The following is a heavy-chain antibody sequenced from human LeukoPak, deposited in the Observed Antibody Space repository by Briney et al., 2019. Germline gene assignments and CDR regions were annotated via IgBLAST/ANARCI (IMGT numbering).Heavy chain of an antibody. V-gene: IGHV4-4*07. CDR1: GGSISSYY. Sequence: SETLSLTCTVSGGSISSYYWSWIRQPAGKGLQWIGRIHTSGSTNYNPSLKSRVTMSVDTSKNQFSLKLTSVTAADTAVYYCARSSSGYYDSSGYIDYWGQGTLVTVSS. CDR3: ARSSSGYYDSSGYIDY. CDR2: IHTSGST. D-gene: IGHD3-22*01. J-gene: IGHJ4*02.